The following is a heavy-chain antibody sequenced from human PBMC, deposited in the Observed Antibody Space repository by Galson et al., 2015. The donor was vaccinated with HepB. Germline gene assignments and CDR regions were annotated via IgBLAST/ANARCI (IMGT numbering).Heavy chain of an antibody. CDR2: IYYSGST. D-gene: IGHD6-25*01. Sequence: ETLSLTCTVSGGSISSYYWSWIRQPPGKGLEWIGYIYYSGSTNYNPSLKSRVTISVDTSKNQFSLKLSSVTAADTAVYYCARLSQTAGLVGWGQGTLVTVSS. CDR3: ARLSQTAGLVG. J-gene: IGHJ4*02. CDR1: GGSISSYY. V-gene: IGHV4-59*08.